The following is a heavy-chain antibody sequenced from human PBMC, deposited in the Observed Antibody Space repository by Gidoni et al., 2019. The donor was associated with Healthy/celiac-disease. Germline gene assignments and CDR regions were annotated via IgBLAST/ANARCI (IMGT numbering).Heavy chain of an antibody. CDR2: ISYDGSNK. J-gene: IGHJ4*02. D-gene: IGHD6-13*01. CDR1: GFTFSSYG. Sequence: QVQLVESGGCVVQPGRSLSLSCAASGFTFSSYGMHWVRQAPGKGLEWVAVISYDGSNKYYADSVKGRFTISRDNSKNTLYLQMNSLGAEDTAVYYCAKDGHSSSHFDYWGQGTLVTVSS. V-gene: IGHV3-30*18. CDR3: AKDGHSSSHFDY.